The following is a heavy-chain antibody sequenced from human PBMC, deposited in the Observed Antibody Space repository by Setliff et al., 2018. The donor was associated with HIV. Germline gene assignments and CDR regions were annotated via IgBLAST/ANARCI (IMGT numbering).Heavy chain of an antibody. Sequence: ASVKVSCKASGGAFSSYALSWVRQAPGQGLEWMGGIIPIFGTANYAQKFQGRVTITTDESTSTAYMELSSLRSEDTAVYYCARGLRARPRLRGFYHYGMDVWGQGTTVTVSS. V-gene: IGHV1-69*05. CDR1: GGAFSSYA. CDR2: IIPIFGTA. D-gene: IGHD2-21*02. CDR3: ARGLRARPRLRGFYHYGMDV. J-gene: IGHJ6*02.